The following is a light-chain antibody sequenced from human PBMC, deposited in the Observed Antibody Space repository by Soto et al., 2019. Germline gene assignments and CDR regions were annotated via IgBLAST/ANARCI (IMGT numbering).Light chain of an antibody. J-gene: IGLJ1*01. CDR3: SSFTTSDTYV. CDR1: SSDIGSYNR. CDR2: DVN. V-gene: IGLV2-18*02. Sequence: QSALTQPPCVSGSPGQSVTISCTGTSSDIGSYNRVSWYQQPPGAAPKLMICDVNNRPSGVPERFSGSKSGNTASLTIFGLQAEDEADYYCSSFTTSDTYVFGTGTKLTVL.